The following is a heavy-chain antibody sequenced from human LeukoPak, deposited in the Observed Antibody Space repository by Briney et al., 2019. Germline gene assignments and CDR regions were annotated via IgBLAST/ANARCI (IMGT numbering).Heavy chain of an antibody. D-gene: IGHD3-10*01. CDR2: IHYRGRT. V-gene: IGHV4-59*12. CDR1: GDSISSNY. J-gene: IGHJ5*02. CDR3: ARDPVLAGSGSYYNHNWFDP. Sequence: SETLSLTCSVSGDSISSNYWIWIRQSPGKGLEWIGDIHYRGRTTYNPSLKSRVTMSVDTSKNQFSLKLSSVTAADTAVYYCARDPVLAGSGSYYNHNWFDPWGRGTLVTVSS.